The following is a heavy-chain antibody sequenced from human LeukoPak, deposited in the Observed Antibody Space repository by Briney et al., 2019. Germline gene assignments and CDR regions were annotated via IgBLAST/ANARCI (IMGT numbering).Heavy chain of an antibody. CDR2: ISNDGSNE. J-gene: IGHJ5*02. CDR3: ARGEYCSGGTCFLIDT. CDR1: GFSFSTYT. Sequence: GGSLRLSCAASGFSFSTYTMHWVRQAPGKGLEWVALISNDGSNEYYAYSVKGRFTVSRDNSKNMVYLQLNSLKPEDTAVYFCARGEYCSGGTCFLIDTWGQGTQVTVSS. V-gene: IGHV3-30*04. D-gene: IGHD2-15*01.